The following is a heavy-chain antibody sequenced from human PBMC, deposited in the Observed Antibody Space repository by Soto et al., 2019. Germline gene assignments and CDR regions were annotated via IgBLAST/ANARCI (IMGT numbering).Heavy chain of an antibody. Sequence: PPETLSLTCTVSGGSVSSRAYYWGWVRQNPGKGLEGIGYIHYRGNTYYNPPLMSRVTRSIETSKNKFYLMLSSVTAADTAVYLCARESATGSSWFGPWGKGTQVTGS. V-gene: IGHV4-31*03. CDR1: GGSVSSRAYY. CDR2: IHYRGNT. J-gene: IGHJ5*02. CDR3: ARESATGSSWFGP. D-gene: IGHD6-13*01.